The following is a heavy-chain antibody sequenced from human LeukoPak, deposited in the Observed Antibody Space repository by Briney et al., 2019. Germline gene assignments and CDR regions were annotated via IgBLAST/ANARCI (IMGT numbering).Heavy chain of an antibody. CDR3: ARSTSIDAFDI. V-gene: IGHV3-13*01. D-gene: IGHD3-3*02. CDR1: GFTFSSYD. Sequence: GGSLRLSCAASGFTFSSYDMHWVRQAPGKGLEWVSAIGTAGDTYYPGSVKGRFTISRENAKNSLYLQMNSLRAGDTAVYYCARSTSIDAFDIWGQGTMVTVSS. J-gene: IGHJ3*02. CDR2: IGTAGDT.